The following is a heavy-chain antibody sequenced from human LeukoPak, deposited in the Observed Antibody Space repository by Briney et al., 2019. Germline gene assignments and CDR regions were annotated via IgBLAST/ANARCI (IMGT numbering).Heavy chain of an antibody. CDR3: ARGAYYYDSSGYYFDY. V-gene: IGHV6-1*01. Sequence: SPTLSLTFAISGDSVSINSAAWNWIRQSPSRGLEWLGSTYYRAKWYNDYAVSVKSRITINPDTSKNQFSLQLNSVTPEDTAVYYCARGAYYYDSSGYYFDYWGQGTLVTVSS. J-gene: IGHJ4*02. D-gene: IGHD3-22*01. CDR1: GDSVSINSAA. CDR2: TYYRAKWYN.